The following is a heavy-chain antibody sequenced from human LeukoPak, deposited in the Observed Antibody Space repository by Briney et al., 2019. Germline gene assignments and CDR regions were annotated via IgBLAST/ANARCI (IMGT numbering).Heavy chain of an antibody. CDR3: TRGAGWLIDY. Sequence: SETLSLTCTVSGGSISSGDYYWSWIRQPPGKGLEWIVHNSGTSTYNLSLKSRVTISADTSKNQFSLKLNSMTTADTAVYYCTRGAGWLIDYWGQGILVTVSS. V-gene: IGHV4-61*08. CDR1: GGSISSGDYY. D-gene: IGHD3-16*01. CDR2: HNSGTS. J-gene: IGHJ4*02.